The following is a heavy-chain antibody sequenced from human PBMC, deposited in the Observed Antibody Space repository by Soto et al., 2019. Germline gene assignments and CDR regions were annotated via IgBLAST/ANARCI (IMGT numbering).Heavy chain of an antibody. Sequence: SETLSLTCAVYGGSFSGYFCSWIRQPPGKGLEWIGVINHSGSTNYNPSLKSRVTLSLDTSKNQFSLKLTSVTAADTAVYFCARSTYYDSSGYGHWGQGTLVTVSS. CDR2: INHSGST. V-gene: IGHV4-34*01. J-gene: IGHJ4*02. CDR1: GGSFSGYF. D-gene: IGHD3-22*01. CDR3: ARSTYYDSSGYGH.